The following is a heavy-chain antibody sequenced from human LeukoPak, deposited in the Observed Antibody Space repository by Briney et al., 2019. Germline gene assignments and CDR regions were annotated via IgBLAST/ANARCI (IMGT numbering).Heavy chain of an antibody. D-gene: IGHD3-3*01. CDR3: ATAIPSIFGVVPYWGAFDI. CDR1: GYTLTELS. CDR2: FGPEDGET. V-gene: IGHV1-24*01. J-gene: IGHJ3*02. Sequence: GASVKVSCKVSGYTLTELSMHWVRQAPGKGLEWMGGFGPEDGETIYAQKFQGRVTMTEDTSTDTAYMELSSLRSEDTAVYYCATAIPSIFGVVPYWGAFDIWGQGTMVTVSS.